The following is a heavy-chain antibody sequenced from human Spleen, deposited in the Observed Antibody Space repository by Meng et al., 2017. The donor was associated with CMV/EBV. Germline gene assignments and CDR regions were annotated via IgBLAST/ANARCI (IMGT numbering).Heavy chain of an antibody. CDR1: GYTFITYY. CDR2: INPDGGTK. D-gene: IGHD3-22*01. V-gene: IGHV1-46*01. CDR3: TRALVGYDAFDI. J-gene: IGHJ3*02. Sequence: ASVKVSCKASGYTFITYYIHWVRQAPGQGLEWMGRINPDGGTKTYAQKFQYRVTLTSDTSTSTVYMELSSLRSEDTAVYYCTRALVGYDAFDIWGQGTMVTVSS.